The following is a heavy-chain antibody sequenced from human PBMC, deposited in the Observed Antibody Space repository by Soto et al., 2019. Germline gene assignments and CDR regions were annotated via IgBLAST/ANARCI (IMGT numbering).Heavy chain of an antibody. J-gene: IGHJ5*02. V-gene: IGHV1-18*01. D-gene: IGHD6-13*01. CDR3: ARDTPYSSLTNWFDP. CDR2: ISAYNGNT. Sequence: QVQLVQSGAEVKKPGASVKVSCKASGYTFTSYGISWVRQAPGQGLEWMGWISAYNGNTNYAQKLQGRFTMTTDTSTSTSYMELRSLISDDTDVYYCARDTPYSSLTNWFDPWGQGTLVTVSS. CDR1: GYTFTSYG.